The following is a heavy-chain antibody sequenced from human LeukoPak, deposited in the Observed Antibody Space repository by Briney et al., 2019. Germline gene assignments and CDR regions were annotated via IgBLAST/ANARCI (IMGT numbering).Heavy chain of an antibody. CDR2: INPNGGGT. D-gene: IGHD3-10*01. CDR1: GYTFTGYY. V-gene: IGHV1-2*02. J-gene: IGHJ4*02. CDR3: ARDLLYYGSGTKGDY. Sequence: ASVKVSCKASGYTFTGYYMHWVRQAPGQGLEWMGWINPNGGGTNYAQKFQGRVTMTRDTSISTAYMELSRLRSDDTAVYYCARDLLYYGSGTKGDYWGQGTLVTVSS.